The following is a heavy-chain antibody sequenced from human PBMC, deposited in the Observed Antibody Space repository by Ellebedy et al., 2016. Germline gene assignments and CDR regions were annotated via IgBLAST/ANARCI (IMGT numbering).Heavy chain of an antibody. CDR3: ARHLLHPNLRLGELSLNWYFDL. Sequence: SETLSLTCTVSGGSISSYYWTWIRQPPGKGLEWLGHIFYSGSTNYNPSLKSRVTISVDTSKNQFSLKLSSVTAADTAVYYCARHLLHPNLRLGELSLNWYFDLWGRGTLVTVSS. V-gene: IGHV4-59*08. CDR2: IFYSGST. CDR1: GGSISSYY. D-gene: IGHD3-16*02. J-gene: IGHJ2*01.